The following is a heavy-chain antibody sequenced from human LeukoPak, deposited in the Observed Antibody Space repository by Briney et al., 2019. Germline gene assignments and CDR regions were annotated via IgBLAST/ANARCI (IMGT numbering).Heavy chain of an antibody. CDR2: ISAYNGNT. J-gene: IGHJ2*01. Sequence: ASVKVSCKASGYTFTSYGISWVRQAPGQGLEWMGWISAYNGNTNYAQKLQGRVTMTTDTSTSTAYMELRSLRSDDTAVYYCARGYSSSWYQLTQSGYFDLWGRGTLVTVSS. CDR1: GYTFTSYG. D-gene: IGHD6-13*01. CDR3: ARGYSSSWYQLTQSGYFDL. V-gene: IGHV1-18*01.